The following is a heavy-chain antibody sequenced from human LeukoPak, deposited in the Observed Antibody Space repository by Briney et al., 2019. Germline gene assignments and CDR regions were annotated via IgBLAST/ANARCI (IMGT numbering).Heavy chain of an antibody. CDR1: GYTFTGYY. J-gene: IGHJ6*03. CDR2: INPNGGGT. V-gene: IGHV1-2*02. CDR3: ARESQDVVVPYYYMDV. D-gene: IGHD2-2*01. Sequence: ASVKVSCKASGYTFTGYYMHWVRQAPGQGLEWMGWINPNGGGTNYAQRFQGRVTMTRDTSISTAYMELSRLRSDDTAVYYCARESQDVVVPYYYMDVWGKGTTVTVSS.